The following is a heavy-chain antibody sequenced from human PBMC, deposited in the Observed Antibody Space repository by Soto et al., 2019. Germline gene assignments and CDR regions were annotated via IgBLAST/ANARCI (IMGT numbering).Heavy chain of an antibody. Sequence: QVQLVQSGAEVKKPGSSVKVSCEASGGTFSSYTVSWVRQAPGQGLEWVGRIIPILGITNYTQRFQGRVTIPEDMSTSPDYMELRSLRSDDTAVYYCARDSYGSGSYMSIVYAMDVWGQGTTVTVSS. D-gene: IGHD3-10*01. V-gene: IGHV1-69*08. CDR1: GGTFSSYT. CDR3: ARDSYGSGSYMSIVYAMDV. CDR2: IIPILGIT. J-gene: IGHJ6*02.